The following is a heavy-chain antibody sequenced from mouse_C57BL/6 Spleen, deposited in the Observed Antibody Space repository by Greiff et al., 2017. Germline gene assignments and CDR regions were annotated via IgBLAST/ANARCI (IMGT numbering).Heavy chain of an antibody. D-gene: IGHD2-3*01. J-gene: IGHJ4*01. Sequence: EVKLQESGPGLVKPSQSLSLTCSVTGYSITSGYYWNWIRQFPGNKLEWMGYISYDGSNNYNPSLKNRISITRDTSKNQFFLKLNSVTTEDTATYDCARSLIYDGYGYAMDYWGQGTSVTVSS. CDR3: ARSLIYDGYGYAMDY. CDR1: GYSITSGYY. V-gene: IGHV3-6*01. CDR2: ISYDGSN.